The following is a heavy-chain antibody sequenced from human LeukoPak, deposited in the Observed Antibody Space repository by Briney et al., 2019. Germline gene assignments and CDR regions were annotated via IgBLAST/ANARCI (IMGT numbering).Heavy chain of an antibody. CDR3: ARHSYSGGSRAGGDLDY. J-gene: IGHJ4*02. CDR2: IYYSGST. CDR1: GGSISSSSYY. V-gene: IGHV4-39*07. Sequence: PSETLSLTXTVSGGSISSSSYYWGWIRQPPGKGLEWIGSIYYSGSTYYNPSLKSRVTMSVDTSKNQFSLKLSSVTAADTAVYYCARHSYSGGSRAGGDLDYWGQGTLVTVSS. D-gene: IGHD2-15*01.